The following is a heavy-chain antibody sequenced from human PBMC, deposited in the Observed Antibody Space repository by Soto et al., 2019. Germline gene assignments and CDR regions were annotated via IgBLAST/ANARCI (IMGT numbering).Heavy chain of an antibody. D-gene: IGHD3-22*01. V-gene: IGHV1-2*02. CDR1: GYTFTDYY. J-gene: IGHJ6*02. CDR2: INPNSGGT. Sequence: ASVKVSCKASGYTFTDYYIHWVRQAPGQGXEWMGWINPNSGGTKFAQQFQGRVTMTRDTSISTAYMELSRLRFDDTAVYYCARDWYYPASSGYSKPLYYHYYGLDVLGQRTTVTASS. CDR3: ARDWYYPASSGYSKPLYYHYYGLDV.